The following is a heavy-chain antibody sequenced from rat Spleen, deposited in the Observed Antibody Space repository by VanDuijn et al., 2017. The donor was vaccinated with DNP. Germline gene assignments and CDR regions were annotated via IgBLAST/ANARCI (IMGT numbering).Heavy chain of an antibody. CDR2: ISYDGSDI. J-gene: IGHJ2*01. CDR1: GFTFSNYG. V-gene: IGHV5-29*01. D-gene: IGHD1-4*01. Sequence: EVQLVESGGGLVQPGRSLKLSCAASGFTFSNYGMAWVCQAPTKGLEWVATISYDGSDIYYRDSVKGRFTMSRDNAKSTLYLQMDSLRSEDTATYYCASRPPPTRGPFDYWGQGVTVTVSS. CDR3: ASRPPPTRGPFDY.